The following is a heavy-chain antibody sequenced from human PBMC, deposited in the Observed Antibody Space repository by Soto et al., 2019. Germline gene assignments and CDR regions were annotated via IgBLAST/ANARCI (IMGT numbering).Heavy chain of an antibody. J-gene: IGHJ4*02. V-gene: IGHV3-30*02. CDR1: GFTFNTHG. CDR3: AKRPRAGSGWMFGY. Sequence: GGSLRLSCSASGFTFNTHGMHWVRQSPGKGLEWVSYISYSGNKYYADSVQGRFTISRDDSKNTVFLQINSLRTEDTAVYYCAKRPRAGSGWMFGYWVQGTSVRVSA. CDR2: ISYSGNK. D-gene: IGHD6-19*01.